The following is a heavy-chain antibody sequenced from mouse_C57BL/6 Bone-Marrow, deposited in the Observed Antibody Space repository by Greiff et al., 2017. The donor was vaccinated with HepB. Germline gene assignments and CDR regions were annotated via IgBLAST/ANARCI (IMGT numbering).Heavy chain of an antibody. J-gene: IGHJ4*01. CDR3: ARHENWDGSYAMDY. V-gene: IGHV1-62-2*01. Sequence: QVHVKQSGAELVKPGASVKLSCKASGYTFTEYTIHWVKQRSGQGLEGIGWFYPGSGSIKYNEKFKDKATLTADKSSSTVYMELSRLTSEDSAVYFGARHENWDGSYAMDYWGQGTSVTVSS. CDR1: GYTFTEYT. CDR2: FYPGSGSI. D-gene: IGHD4-1*01.